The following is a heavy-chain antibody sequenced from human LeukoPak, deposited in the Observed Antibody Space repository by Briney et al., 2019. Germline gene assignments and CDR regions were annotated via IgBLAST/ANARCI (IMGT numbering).Heavy chain of an antibody. J-gene: IGHJ5*02. D-gene: IGHD2-8*01. Sequence: GGSLRLSCAASGFTFSSYSMNWVRQAPGKGLEWVSSISSSSSYIYYADLVKGRFTISRDNAKNSLYLQMNSLRAEDTAVYYCARGCPSTLGDWFDPWGQGTLVTVSS. CDR2: ISSSSSYI. CDR1: GFTFSSYS. V-gene: IGHV3-21*01. CDR3: ARGCPSTLGDWFDP.